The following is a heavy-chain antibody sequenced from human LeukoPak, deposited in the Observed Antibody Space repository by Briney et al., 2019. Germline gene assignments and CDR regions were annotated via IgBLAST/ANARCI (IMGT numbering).Heavy chain of an antibody. CDR3: ARQRGYSYGASLDY. J-gene: IGHJ4*02. D-gene: IGHD5-18*01. Sequence: SETLSLTCTVSGGSISSYYWSWIRQPPGKGREWLGYISDSGSTNYNSSLKSRVTISVDTSRNQFSLKLSSVTAADTAVYYCARQRGYSYGASLDYWGQGTLVTVSS. V-gene: IGHV4-59*08. CDR2: ISDSGST. CDR1: GGSISSYY.